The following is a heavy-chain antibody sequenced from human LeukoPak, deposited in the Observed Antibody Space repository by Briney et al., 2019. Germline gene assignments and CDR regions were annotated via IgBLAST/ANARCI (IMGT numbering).Heavy chain of an antibody. CDR1: GYRFTTDY. J-gene: IGHJ3*02. V-gene: IGHV5-51*01. CDR3: ARQAYGSHFDAFDI. Sequence: GESLKISCKASGYRFTTDYMGWVRQMPGKGLEWMGIIYPDDSETNYSPSFQGQVSMSVDKSITTAYLQWSSLKASDTAIYYSARQAYGSHFDAFDIWGQGTMVTVSS. CDR2: IYPDDSET. D-gene: IGHD3-22*01.